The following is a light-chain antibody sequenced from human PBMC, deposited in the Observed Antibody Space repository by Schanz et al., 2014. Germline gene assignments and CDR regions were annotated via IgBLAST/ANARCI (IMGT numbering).Light chain of an antibody. V-gene: IGLV3-21*03. CDR2: EDS. CDR3: QVWDSSSDHPVV. CDR1: DIGGKS. Sequence: SYELTQPPSVSVAPGKTARITCGGNDIGGKSVHWYQQKPGQAPVLVVYEDSDRPSGIPERFSGSNSGNTATLTISRVEAGDEADYFCQVWDSSSDHPVVFGGGTKLTVL. J-gene: IGLJ2*01.